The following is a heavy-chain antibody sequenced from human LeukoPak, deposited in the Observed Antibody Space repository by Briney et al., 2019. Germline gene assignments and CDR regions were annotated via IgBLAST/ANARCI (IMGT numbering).Heavy chain of an antibody. Sequence: SETLSLTCTVSGGSISSNSYYWGWIRQPPGKGLEWIGSIYHRGSSYYNPSLKSRVTISVDTSKNQFSLKLSSVTAADTAVYYCATHYGGNSGFDYWGQGTLVTVSS. CDR3: ATHYGGNSGFDY. CDR2: IYHRGSS. D-gene: IGHD4-23*01. J-gene: IGHJ4*02. V-gene: IGHV4-39*01. CDR1: GGSISSNSYY.